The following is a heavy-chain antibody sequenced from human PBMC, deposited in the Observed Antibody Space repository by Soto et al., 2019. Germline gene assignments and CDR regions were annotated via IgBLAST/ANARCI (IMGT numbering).Heavy chain of an antibody. Sequence: QVQLVESGGGVVQPGRSLRLSCAASGFTFSSYAMHWVRQAPGKGLEWGAVISYDGSNKYYADSVKGRFTISRDNSKNTLYLQMNSLRAEDTAVYYCARVLPPIHYYDSSGAFDYWGQGTLVTVSS. CDR1: GFTFSSYA. J-gene: IGHJ4*02. D-gene: IGHD3-22*01. CDR3: ARVLPPIHYYDSSGAFDY. V-gene: IGHV3-30-3*01. CDR2: ISYDGSNK.